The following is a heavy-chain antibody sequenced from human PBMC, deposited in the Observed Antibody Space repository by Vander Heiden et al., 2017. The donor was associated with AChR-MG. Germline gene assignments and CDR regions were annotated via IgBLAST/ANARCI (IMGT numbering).Heavy chain of an antibody. Sequence: QVQLVQSGAEVKKPGSSGNVSCKAPGGSFSRYAISWVRKAPGQGLDWMGGIIPIFGTANYAQKFQGRVTITADESTSTAYMELRSLRSEDTAVYYCARLTTFNYWYLDLWGRGTLVTVSS. CDR3: ARLTTFNYWYLDL. V-gene: IGHV1-69*01. CDR1: GGSFSRYA. CDR2: IIPIFGTA. D-gene: IGHD4-4*01. J-gene: IGHJ2*01.